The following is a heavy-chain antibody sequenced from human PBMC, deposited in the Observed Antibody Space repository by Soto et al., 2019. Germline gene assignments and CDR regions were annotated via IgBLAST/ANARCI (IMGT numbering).Heavy chain of an antibody. CDR3: ARHVGSYWYFDL. CDR1: GFTVSSSY. V-gene: IGHV3-66*04. J-gene: IGHJ2*01. Sequence: EVQLVESGGGLVQPGGSLRLSCAASGFTVSSSYMGWVRHAPGKGLEWVSSIYTGGNTYYADSVRGRVTVSTDNSKDTLYLQMNSLRVDDAAMYYCARHVGSYWYFDLWGRGTLVTVSS. CDR2: IYTGGNT. D-gene: IGHD1-26*01.